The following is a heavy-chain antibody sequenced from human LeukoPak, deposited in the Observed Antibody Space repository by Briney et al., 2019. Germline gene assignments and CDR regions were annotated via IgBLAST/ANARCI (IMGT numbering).Heavy chain of an antibody. D-gene: IGHD2-2*01. J-gene: IGHJ6*03. CDR2: ISSSSSYI. Sequence: GSLRLSCLTSGFTFSNHAMNWVRQAPGKGLEWVSSISSSSSYIYYADSVKGRFTISRDNAKNSLYLQMNSLRAEDTAVYYCAREGDCSSTSCYPYYYYYMDVWGKGTTVTVSS. V-gene: IGHV3-21*01. CDR1: GFTFSNHA. CDR3: AREGDCSSTSCYPYYYYYMDV.